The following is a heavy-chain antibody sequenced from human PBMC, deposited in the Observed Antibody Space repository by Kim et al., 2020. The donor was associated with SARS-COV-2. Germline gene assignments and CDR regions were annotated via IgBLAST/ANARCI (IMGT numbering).Heavy chain of an antibody. V-gene: IGHV1-69*13. Sequence: SVKLSCKASGGTFSSYAISWVRQAPGQGLEWMGGIIPIFGTANYAQKFQGRVTITADESTSTAYMELSSLRSEDTAVYYCAGSDSSSWSDDSFDIWGQGTMVTVSS. CDR1: GGTFSSYA. CDR2: IIPIFGTA. D-gene: IGHD6-13*01. CDR3: AGSDSSSWSDDSFDI. J-gene: IGHJ3*02.